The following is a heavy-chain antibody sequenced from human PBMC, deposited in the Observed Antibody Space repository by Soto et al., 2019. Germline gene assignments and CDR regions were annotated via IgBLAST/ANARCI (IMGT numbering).Heavy chain of an antibody. V-gene: IGHV3-7*01. CDR2: IKEDGSEK. D-gene: IGHD4-17*01. CDR1: GFTFSSYW. CDR3: AREPGDYVAFDY. Sequence: GGSLRLSCTASGFTFSSYWMTWVRQAPGKGLEWVANIKEDGSEKYYVDSVKGRFTISRDNAKNSLFLQMNSLRAEDTAVYYCAREPGDYVAFDYWGQGTLVTVSS. J-gene: IGHJ4*02.